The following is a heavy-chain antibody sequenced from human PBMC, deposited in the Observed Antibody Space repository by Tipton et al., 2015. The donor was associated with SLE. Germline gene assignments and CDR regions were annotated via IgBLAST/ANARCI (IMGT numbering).Heavy chain of an antibody. Sequence: LVQSGAEVKKPGASVKVSCKASGYTFTSYYMHWVRQTPGQGLEWMGIINPSGGSTSYAQKFQGRVTMTRDTSTSTVYMELSSLRSEDTAVYYCTAGSSGCFDYWGQGTLVTVSS. CDR3: TAGSSGCFDY. V-gene: IGHV1-46*03. J-gene: IGHJ4*02. CDR1: GYTFTSYY. D-gene: IGHD6-6*01. CDR2: INPSGGST.